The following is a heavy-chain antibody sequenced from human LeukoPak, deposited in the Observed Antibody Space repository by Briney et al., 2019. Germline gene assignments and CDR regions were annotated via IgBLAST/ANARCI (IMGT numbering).Heavy chain of an antibody. V-gene: IGHV5-51*01. CDR3: ARHTYYYDSSGYYTGIDY. J-gene: IGHJ4*02. Sequence: HGESLKISCKGSGYSFTSYWIGWVRQMPGKGLEWMGIIYPGDSDTRYSPSFQGQVTISADKSISTAYLQWSSLKASDTAMYYCARHTYYYDSSGYYTGIDYWGQGTLVTVSS. D-gene: IGHD3-22*01. CDR1: GYSFTSYW. CDR2: IYPGDSDT.